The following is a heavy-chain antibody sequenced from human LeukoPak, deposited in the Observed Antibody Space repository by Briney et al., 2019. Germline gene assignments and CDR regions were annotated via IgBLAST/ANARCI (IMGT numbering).Heavy chain of an antibody. D-gene: IGHD2-2*01. CDR3: ARESGGYCSSTSCYVWFDP. J-gene: IGHJ5*02. CDR2: IYYSGST. CDR1: CGSISSYY. V-gene: IGHV4-59*01. Sequence: PSETLSLTCTVSCGSISSYYWSWIRQPPGRGLEWVGYIYYSGSTNYNPSLKSRVTISVDTSKNQFSLKLSSVTAADTAVYYCARESGGYCSSTSCYVWFDPWGQGTLVTVSS.